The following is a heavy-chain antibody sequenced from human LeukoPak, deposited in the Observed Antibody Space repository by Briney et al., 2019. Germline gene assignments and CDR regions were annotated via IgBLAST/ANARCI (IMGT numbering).Heavy chain of an antibody. V-gene: IGHV3-7*01. J-gene: IGHJ3*02. CDR2: IKQDGSEK. Sequence: PGGSLRLSCAASGFTFSSYWMSWVRQAPGKGLEWVANIKQDGSEKYYVDSVKGRFTISRDNAKNSLYLQMNSLRAEDTAVYYCARSASYDYVWGSYRPVAFDIWGQGTMVTVSS. CDR3: ARSASYDYVWGSYRPVAFDI. CDR1: GFTFSSYW. D-gene: IGHD3-16*02.